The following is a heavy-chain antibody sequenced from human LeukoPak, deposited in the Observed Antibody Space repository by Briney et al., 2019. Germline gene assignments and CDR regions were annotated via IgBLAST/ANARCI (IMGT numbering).Heavy chain of an antibody. CDR1: GFTFSDYS. D-gene: IGHD6-19*01. V-gene: IGHV3-21*01. Sequence: GGSLRLSCAASGFTFSDYSMNWVRQAPGKGLERVSSISSSSSYIYYADSLKGRFTISRDNAKNSVLLQMNSLRAEDTAVYYCARGLGVGWYLFDFWGQGTLVTVSS. CDR3: ARGLGVGWYLFDF. CDR2: ISSSSSYI. J-gene: IGHJ5*01.